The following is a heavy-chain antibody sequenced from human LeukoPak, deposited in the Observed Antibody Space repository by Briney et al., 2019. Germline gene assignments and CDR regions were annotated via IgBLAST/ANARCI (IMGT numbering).Heavy chain of an antibody. CDR1: GFSISTFS. CDR3: ARDPATWYLDV. CDR2: ISSSGSNI. V-gene: IGHV3-21*06. Sequence: KTGGSLRLSCVASGFSISTFSMNWVRQAPGKGLEWVSSISSSGSNIYYADSLRGQVTMSRDNAKSSLSLQLNSLKPEDTAVYYCARDPATWYLDVWGQGTTVTVSS. J-gene: IGHJ6*02. D-gene: IGHD6-25*01.